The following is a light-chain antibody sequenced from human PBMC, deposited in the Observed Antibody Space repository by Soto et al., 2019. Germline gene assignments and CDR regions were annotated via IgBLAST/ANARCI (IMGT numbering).Light chain of an antibody. Sequence: EIVMTQSPATLSVSPGERATLSCRASQSVSSSLAWYQQRPGQAPGLLIYGASTRATGIPARFSGSGSGTEFILTISSLQSEDFAVYYCQQYTNWPFTFGPGTKVEIK. J-gene: IGKJ3*01. CDR3: QQYTNWPFT. CDR1: QSVSSS. CDR2: GAS. V-gene: IGKV3-15*01.